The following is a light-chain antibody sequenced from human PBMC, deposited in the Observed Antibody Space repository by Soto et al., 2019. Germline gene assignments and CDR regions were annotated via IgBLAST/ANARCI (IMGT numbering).Light chain of an antibody. CDR2: GAS. Sequence: EIVLTQSPGTLSLSPGERATLSCRASQSVSSSYLAWYQQKPGQAPRLLIFGASIRDTGIPDRFSGSGSGTDFTLTISRLEPEDFAVYYCQQYGSSPGTFGQGTKVDIK. V-gene: IGKV3-20*01. J-gene: IGKJ1*01. CDR3: QQYGSSPGT. CDR1: QSVSSSY.